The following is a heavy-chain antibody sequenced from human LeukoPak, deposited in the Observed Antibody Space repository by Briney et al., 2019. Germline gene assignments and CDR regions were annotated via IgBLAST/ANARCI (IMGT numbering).Heavy chain of an antibody. Sequence: GGSLRLSWAASGFSLSNYGMRWASQAPGEGLEWVSSISTSSRYIYYKDSVRGRFTISRDDAKNSLYLEMNSLRAEDTAVYYCARADCSSSTCYLRRSWFDPWGQGTLVTVSS. V-gene: IGHV3-21*01. CDR2: ISTSSRYI. J-gene: IGHJ5*02. D-gene: IGHD2-2*01. CDR1: GFSLSNYG. CDR3: ARADCSSSTCYLRRSWFDP.